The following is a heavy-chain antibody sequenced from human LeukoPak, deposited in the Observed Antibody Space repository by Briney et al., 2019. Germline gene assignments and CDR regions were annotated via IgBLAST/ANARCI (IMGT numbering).Heavy chain of an antibody. CDR2: IYYSGST. CDR3: AREICGSGSYVDY. J-gene: IGHJ4*02. Sequence: SETLSLTCTVSGGSISSSSYYWGWIRQPPGKGLEWIGSIYYSGSTYYNPSLKSRVTISVDTSKNQFSLKLSSVTAADTAVYYCAREICGSGSYVDYWGQGTLVTVSS. D-gene: IGHD3-10*01. V-gene: IGHV4-39*07. CDR1: GGSISSSSYY.